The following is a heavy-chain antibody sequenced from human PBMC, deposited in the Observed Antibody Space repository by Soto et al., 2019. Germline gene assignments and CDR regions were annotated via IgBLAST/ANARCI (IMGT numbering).Heavy chain of an antibody. J-gene: IGHJ5*02. CDR3: AGGSRLDP. D-gene: IGHD2-15*01. Sequence: ASVKVSCKVSGYTLTELSMHWVRQAPGKGLEWMGWISAYNGNTNYAQKLQGRVTMTTDTSTSTAYMELRSLRSDDTAVYYCAGGSRLDPWGQGTLVTVSS. V-gene: IGHV1-18*01. CDR1: GYTLTELS. CDR2: ISAYNGNT.